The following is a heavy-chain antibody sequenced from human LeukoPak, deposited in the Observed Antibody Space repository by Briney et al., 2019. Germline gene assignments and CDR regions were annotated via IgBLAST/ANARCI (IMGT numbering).Heavy chain of an antibody. CDR3: AKDLYDNDWYNYFDP. CDR1: GFTFSSYG. D-gene: IGHD5-24*01. Sequence: HPGGSLRLSCAASGFTFSSYGMHWVRQAPGKGLEWVAVIWYDGSNKYYADSVKGRFTISRDNSKNTLYLQMNSLRTEDTAVYHCAKDLYDNDWYNYFDPRGQGALVTVSS. J-gene: IGHJ5*02. V-gene: IGHV3-30*02. CDR2: IWYDGSNK.